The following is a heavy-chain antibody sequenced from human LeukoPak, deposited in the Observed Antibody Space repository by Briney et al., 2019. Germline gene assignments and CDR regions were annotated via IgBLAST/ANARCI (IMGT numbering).Heavy chain of an antibody. CDR2: IYYSGST. CDR1: GGSISSYY. J-gene: IGHJ1*01. V-gene: IGHV4-59*08. Sequence: SETLSLTCTVSGGSISSYYWSWIRQPPGKGLEWIGYIYYSGSTNYNPSLKSRVTISVDTSKNQFSLKLSSVTAADTAVYYCANPPVADFQHWGQGTLVTVSS. CDR3: ANPPVADFQH. D-gene: IGHD2-15*01.